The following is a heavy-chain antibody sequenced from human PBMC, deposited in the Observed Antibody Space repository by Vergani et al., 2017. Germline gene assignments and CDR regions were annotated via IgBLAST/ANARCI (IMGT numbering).Heavy chain of an antibody. Sequence: EVELVQSGPEMRKPGESLKIFCKGSEYSFGNYWIGWVRQMPGKGLEWMRIIYSADSDTRYSPSFQGQVTISADKSISTAFLQWDSLKASDTALYYCARHTTYTDSWGQGTRVTVSS. CDR1: EYSFGNYW. D-gene: IGHD1-1*01. V-gene: IGHV5-51*01. CDR3: ARHTTYTDS. J-gene: IGHJ4*02. CDR2: IYSADSDT.